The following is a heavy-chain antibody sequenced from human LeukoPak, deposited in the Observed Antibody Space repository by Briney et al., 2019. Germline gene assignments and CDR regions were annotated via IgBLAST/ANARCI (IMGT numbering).Heavy chain of an antibody. J-gene: IGHJ5*02. CDR2: ISGSGGST. CDR1: GFTFSSSG. V-gene: IGHV3-23*01. CDR3: AKNPSSSGWHPGGSNWFDP. Sequence: GGSLRLSCAASGFTFSSSGMSWVRQAPGKGLEWVSTISGSGGSTYYADSVKGRFTISRDNSKNTLYLQMNSLRAEDTAVYYCAKNPSSSGWHPGGSNWFDPWGQGTLVTVSS. D-gene: IGHD6-19*01.